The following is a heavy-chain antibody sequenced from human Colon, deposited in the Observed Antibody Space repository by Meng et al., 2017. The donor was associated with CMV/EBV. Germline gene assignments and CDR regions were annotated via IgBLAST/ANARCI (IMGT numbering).Heavy chain of an antibody. CDR3: VKDHMRGVLAGWFDS. CDR1: GFTFDDFA. V-gene: IGHV3-43D*03. D-gene: IGHD4/OR15-4a*01. Sequence: SCAASGFTFDDFAIHWVRQAPGRGLEWVSLISWNGVTAYYGDSVKGRFTISRDNIKNSLYLHMNSLRPEDSALYYCVKDHMRGVLAGWFDSWGQGTLVTVSS. CDR2: ISWNGVTA. J-gene: IGHJ5*01.